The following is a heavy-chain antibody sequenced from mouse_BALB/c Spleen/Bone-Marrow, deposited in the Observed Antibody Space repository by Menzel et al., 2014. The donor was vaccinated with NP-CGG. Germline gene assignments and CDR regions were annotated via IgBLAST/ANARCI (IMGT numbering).Heavy chain of an antibody. V-gene: IGHV4-1*02. J-gene: IGHJ4*01. Sequence: EVQLQQSGGGLVQPGGSLKLSCAASGFDFSRYWMSWVRQAPGKGLEWIGEINPDSSTINYTPSLKDKFIISRDNAKNTLYLQMSKVRSEDTALYYCASLHYFGYAAYWGQGTSVTVSS. D-gene: IGHD1-2*01. CDR1: GFDFSRYW. CDR3: ASLHYFGYAAY. CDR2: INPDSSTI.